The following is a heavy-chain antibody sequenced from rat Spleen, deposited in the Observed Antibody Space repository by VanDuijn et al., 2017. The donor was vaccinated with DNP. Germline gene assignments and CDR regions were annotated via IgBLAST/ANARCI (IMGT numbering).Heavy chain of an antibody. CDR3: ARWGYNYYAMDA. J-gene: IGHJ4*01. D-gene: IGHD1-5*01. Sequence: EVLLQESGPGLVKPSQSLSLTCSVTGFSITNNFKWSWIRKFPGNKLEWMGYVTNAGSTDYNPSLKSRISITRDTSKNQFFLQVNSVTTEDTATYYCARWGYNYYAMDAWGQGTSVTVSS. CDR1: GFSITNNFK. V-gene: IGHV3-3*01. CDR2: VTNAGST.